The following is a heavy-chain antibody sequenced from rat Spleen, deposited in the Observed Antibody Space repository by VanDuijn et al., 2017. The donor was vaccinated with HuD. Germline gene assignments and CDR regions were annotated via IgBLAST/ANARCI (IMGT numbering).Heavy chain of an antibody. CDR1: GFTFSNFD. V-gene: IGHV5-25*01. CDR3: ARHGYYDGYYPYFDY. CDR2: ISRSGGNT. J-gene: IGHJ2*01. D-gene: IGHD1-12*03. Sequence: EVQLVESGGGLVQPGRSLKVSCAASGFTFSNFDMAWVRQAPTKGLEWVASISRSGGNTYYRDSVKGRFTVSRDNVKSTLYLQMDSLRSEDMATYYCARHGYYDGYYPYFDYWGQGVMVTVSS.